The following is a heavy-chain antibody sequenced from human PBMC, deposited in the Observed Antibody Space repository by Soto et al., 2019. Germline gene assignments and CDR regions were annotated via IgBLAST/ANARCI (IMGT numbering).Heavy chain of an antibody. CDR3: ARDLGSGSYVYGMDV. V-gene: IGHV1-2*04. D-gene: IGHD3-10*02. J-gene: IGHJ6*02. Sequence: ASVKVSCKASGYTFTSHPMRWVRHAPGQGLEGMGWINPNSGGTNYAQKFQGWVTMTRDTSISTAYMELSRLRSNDTAVYYCARDLGSGSYVYGMDVWGQGTTVTVSS. CDR1: GYTFTSHP. CDR2: INPNSGGT.